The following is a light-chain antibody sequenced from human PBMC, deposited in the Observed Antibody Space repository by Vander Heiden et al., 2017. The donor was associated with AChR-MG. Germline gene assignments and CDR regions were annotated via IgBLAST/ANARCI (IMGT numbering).Light chain of an antibody. CDR1: TLRHYD. CDR3: SFWDIDGTRLI. Sequence: SSELTQDPAVSVALGQPVNITCQGDTLRHYDANWHRQQPGQAPVLVIYGKNVRPSGIPDRFSASGSGNTEWLTITGAQAEDEADYYCSFWDIDGTRLIFGPATKVTVL. CDR2: GKN. J-gene: IGLJ1*01. V-gene: IGLV3-19*01.